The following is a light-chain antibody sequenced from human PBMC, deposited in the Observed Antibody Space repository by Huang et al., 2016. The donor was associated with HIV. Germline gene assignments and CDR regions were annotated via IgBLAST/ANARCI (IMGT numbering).Light chain of an antibody. CDR3: EQYNDWPYT. V-gene: IGKV3-15*01. Sequence: EIVMTQSPATLSLSPGERATLSCRASQSVGSNLAWYQHRPGQAPRLLIQGASTRDTGIPARFSGSGSGTDFMLTISSLQSEDFAVYYCEQYNDWPYTFGQGTKLEIK. CDR1: QSVGSN. CDR2: GAS. J-gene: IGKJ2*01.